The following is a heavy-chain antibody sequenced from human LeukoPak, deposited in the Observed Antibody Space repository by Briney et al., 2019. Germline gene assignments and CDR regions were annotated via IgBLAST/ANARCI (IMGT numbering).Heavy chain of an antibody. CDR3: AKGAPSSSSIFDF. V-gene: IGHV3-23*01. J-gene: IGHJ4*02. D-gene: IGHD6-6*01. CDR1: GFTFSSYA. CDR2: ISGSGGST. Sequence: GGSLRLSCAASGFTFSSYAMSWVRQAPGKGLEWVSAISGSGGSTYYADSVKGRFTISRDNSKNTLYLQLSSLRPDDTAVYYCAKGAPSSSSIFDFWGPGTLVTVSS.